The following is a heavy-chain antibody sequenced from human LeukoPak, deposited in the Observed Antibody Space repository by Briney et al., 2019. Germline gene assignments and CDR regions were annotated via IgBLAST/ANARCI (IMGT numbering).Heavy chain of an antibody. V-gene: IGHV3-21*01. J-gene: IGHJ4*02. CDR2: ISSSSTYI. CDR3: ATALHSSSWSFDY. Sequence: GGSLRLSCAASGFTFSSYTMNWVRQAPGKGLEWVSSISSSSTYIYNADSVKGRFTISRDNAKNSLFLQIHSLRAEDTAVYYCATALHSSSWSFDYWGQGTLVAVSS. D-gene: IGHD6-13*01. CDR1: GFTFSSYT.